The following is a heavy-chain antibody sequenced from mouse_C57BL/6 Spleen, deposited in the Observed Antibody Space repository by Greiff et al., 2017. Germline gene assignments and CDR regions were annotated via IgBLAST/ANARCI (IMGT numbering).Heavy chain of an antibody. Sequence: QVQLQQPGAELVRPGTSVKLSCKASGYTFTSYWMHWVKQRPGQGLEWIGVIDPSDSYTNYNQKFKGKATLTVDTSSSTAYMQLSSLTSEDSAVYYCALLFYYDYDGDFGYWGQGTLVTVSA. CDR3: ALLFYYDYDGDFGY. CDR1: GYTFTSYW. CDR2: IDPSDSYT. J-gene: IGHJ3*01. V-gene: IGHV1-59*01. D-gene: IGHD2-4*01.